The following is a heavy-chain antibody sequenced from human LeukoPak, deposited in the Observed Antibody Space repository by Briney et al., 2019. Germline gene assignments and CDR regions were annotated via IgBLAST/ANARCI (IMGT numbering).Heavy chain of an antibody. J-gene: IGHJ6*03. D-gene: IGHD3-22*01. CDR2: IISSGSTI. V-gene: IGHV3-48*03. CDR1: GFSFSTRE. CDR3: ARIDRDFYYMDV. Sequence: PGGSLRLSCEASGFSFSTREMNWVRRAPGKGPEWVSYIISSGSTIYYADSVQGRFTTSRDNAKNLLFLQMNSLRPEDTGVYYCARIDRDFYYMDVWGKGTTVTVSS.